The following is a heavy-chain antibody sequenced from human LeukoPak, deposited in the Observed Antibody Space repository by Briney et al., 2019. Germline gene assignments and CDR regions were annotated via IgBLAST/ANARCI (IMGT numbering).Heavy chain of an antibody. CDR1: GFSFSDYA. D-gene: IGHD4-11*01. J-gene: IGHJ4*02. CDR3: AKYAPPTTTMTRFFDY. CDR2: IGGDSGGI. V-gene: IGHV3-23*01. Sequence: GGSLRLSCAASGFSFSDYAMTWVRQAPGKGLEWVSVIGGDSGGIQYADSVKGRFSISRDNSKNTLYLQTNSLRVDDTAVYYCAKYAPPTTTMTRFFDYWGQGALVTVSS.